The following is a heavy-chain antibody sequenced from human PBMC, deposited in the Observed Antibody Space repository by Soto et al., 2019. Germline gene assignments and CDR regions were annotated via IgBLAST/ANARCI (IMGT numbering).Heavy chain of an antibody. Sequence: PGGSLRLSCAAFGFRFSTYAMTWVRQAPGKGLGWVSATSGSGGSTYYAASVKGRFSTSRDNSTNTLYLHMSSLRAEDTAVYYCAKGVNYYDSSGYYSYYYNGMDVWGQGTTVPVSS. CDR3: AKGVNYYDSSGYYSYYYNGMDV. CDR2: TSGSGGST. J-gene: IGHJ6*02. D-gene: IGHD3-22*01. V-gene: IGHV3-23*01. CDR1: GFRFSTYA.